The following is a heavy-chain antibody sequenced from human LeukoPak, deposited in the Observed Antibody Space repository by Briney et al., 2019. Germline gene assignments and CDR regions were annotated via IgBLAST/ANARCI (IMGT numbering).Heavy chain of an antibody. CDR3: ARFRDDFPDY. CDR2: IFPGDSDS. CDR1: W. J-gene: IGHJ4*02. Sequence: WIXWVRQMPGKGLEWMGIIFPGDSDSRYSPSFQGQVTISVDKSISTAYLQWNSLKASDTAIYYCARFRDDFPDYWGQGTLIIVSS. D-gene: IGHD5-24*01. V-gene: IGHV5-51*01.